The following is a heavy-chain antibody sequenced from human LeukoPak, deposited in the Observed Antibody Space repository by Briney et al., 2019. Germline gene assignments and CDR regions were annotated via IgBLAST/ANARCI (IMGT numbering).Heavy chain of an antibody. V-gene: IGHV1-8*01. CDR1: GYTFTSYD. CDR2: MNPNSGNT. J-gene: IGHJ6*02. D-gene: IGHD5-18*01. Sequence: ASVKVSCKASGYTFTSYDINWVRQATGQGLEWMGWMNPNSGNTGYAQKFQGRVTMTRDTSTSTVYMELSSLRSEDTAVYYCARDLGIQYYYYGMDVWGQGTTVTVSS. CDR3: ARDLGIQYYYYGMDV.